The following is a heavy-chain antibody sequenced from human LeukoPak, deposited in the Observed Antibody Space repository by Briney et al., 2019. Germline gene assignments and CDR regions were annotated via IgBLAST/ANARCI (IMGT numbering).Heavy chain of an antibody. J-gene: IGHJ4*02. D-gene: IGHD2-21*01. CDR1: GGSISNSYYY. CDR2: INHSGST. V-gene: IGHV4-39*07. Sequence: SETLSLTCTVSGGSISNSYYYWSWIRQPPGKGLEWIGEINHSGSTNYNPSLKSRVTISVVTSKNQFSLKLSSVTAADTAVYYCASSNWAWVVVAWGQGTLVTVSA. CDR3: ASSNWAWVVVA.